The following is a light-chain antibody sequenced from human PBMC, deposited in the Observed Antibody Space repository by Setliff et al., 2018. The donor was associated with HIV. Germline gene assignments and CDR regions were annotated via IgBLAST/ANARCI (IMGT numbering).Light chain of an antibody. CDR2: DAS. V-gene: IGLV2-14*03. CDR1: SSNVGTYNF. J-gene: IGLJ1*01. Sequence: QSALTQPASVSGSPGQSITISCTGTSSNVGTYNFVSWYQQHPGKAPKLMIYDASNRPSGVSNRFSGSKSGNTASLTISGLQAEDEADYYCSSYRSSSTYVFGTGTKVTVL. CDR3: SSYRSSSTYV.